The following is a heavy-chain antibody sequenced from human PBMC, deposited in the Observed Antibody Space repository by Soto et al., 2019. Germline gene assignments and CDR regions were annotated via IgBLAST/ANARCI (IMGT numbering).Heavy chain of an antibody. D-gene: IGHD1-26*01. V-gene: IGHV3-21*02. J-gene: IGHJ4*02. CDR3: VRENEMAGATSAFEY. CDR1: GFRFNSYS. CDR2: IDARSNYI. Sequence: EVQLVESGGGLVKPGGSLRVSCEASGFRFNSYSMNWVRQAPQKGLEWVSLIDARSNYIYYADSVKGRFTISRDNARNSLYLQVDSLRVEDTAVYYCVRENEMAGATSAFEYWGQGTPVTVSS.